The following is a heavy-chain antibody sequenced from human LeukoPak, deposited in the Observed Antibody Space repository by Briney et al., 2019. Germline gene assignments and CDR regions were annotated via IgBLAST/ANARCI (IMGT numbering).Heavy chain of an antibody. CDR3: ARETPRRGETRDGYR. Sequence: GGSLRLSCAASGFTFSSYWMHWVRQAPGKGLVWVSRIYSDGSTTNYADSVKGRFTISRDNSKNLLFLQINSLRVEDTAVYYCARETPRRGETRDGYRWGXGTVVTVSS. V-gene: IGHV3-74*01. CDR1: GFTFSSYW. J-gene: IGHJ4*01. CDR2: IYSDGSTT. D-gene: IGHD5-24*01.